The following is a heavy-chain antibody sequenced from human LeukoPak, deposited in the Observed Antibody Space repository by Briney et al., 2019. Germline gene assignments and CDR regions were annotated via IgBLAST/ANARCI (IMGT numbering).Heavy chain of an antibody. Sequence: GGSLRLSCSASGFTVSSKYMSWVRQAPGKGLEWVSVIYSGGSTYYADSVKGRFTISRDNSKNTLYLQMNSLRAEDTAVYYCARDSRTILPPEWGQGPLVTVSS. J-gene: IGHJ4*02. D-gene: IGHD2/OR15-2a*01. CDR3: ARDSRTILPPE. CDR1: GFTVSSKY. V-gene: IGHV3-66*01. CDR2: IYSGGST.